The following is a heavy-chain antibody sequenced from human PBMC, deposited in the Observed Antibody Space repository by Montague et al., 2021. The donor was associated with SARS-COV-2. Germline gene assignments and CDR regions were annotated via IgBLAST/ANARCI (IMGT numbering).Heavy chain of an antibody. CDR1: GGSISSGGYY. J-gene: IGHJ6*02. V-gene: IGHV4-61*08. Sequence: SETLSLTCTVSGGSISSGGYYWSWIRQHPGKGLEWIGYIYYSGSTNYNPSLKSRVTISVDTSKNQFSLKLSSVTAADTAVYYCARDPWRITIFGVVTRYGMDVGGQGATVTVSS. CDR2: IYYSGST. D-gene: IGHD3-3*01. CDR3: ARDPWRITIFGVVTRYGMDV.